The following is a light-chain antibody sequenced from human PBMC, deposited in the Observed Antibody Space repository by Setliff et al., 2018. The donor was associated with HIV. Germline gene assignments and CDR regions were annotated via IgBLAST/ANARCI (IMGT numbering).Light chain of an antibody. CDR2: RNN. V-gene: IGLV1-47*01. J-gene: IGLJ2*01. CDR1: SSNIGSNY. CDR3: AVWDDSLSDSYVV. Sequence: QSVLTQPPSASGTPGQRVTISCSGSSSNIGSNYVFWYQQLPGTAPKLLIYRNNQRPSGVPGRFSGSKSGTSASLAISGLRSEDEADYYCAVWDDSLSDSYVVFGGGTKVTVL.